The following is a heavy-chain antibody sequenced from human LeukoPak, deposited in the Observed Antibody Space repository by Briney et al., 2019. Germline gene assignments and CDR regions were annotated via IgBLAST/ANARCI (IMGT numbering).Heavy chain of an antibody. CDR2: INHSGST. V-gene: IGHV4-34*01. CDR3: ARPKYSSSWYFDY. Sequence: PSETLSLTCAVYGESFSGYYWSWIRQPPGKGLEWIGQINHSGSTNCNPSLKSRVTLSVDTSKNQLSPKLSSVTAADTAMYYCARPKYSSSWYFDYWGQGTLVTVSS. J-gene: IGHJ4*02. D-gene: IGHD6-13*01. CDR1: GESFSGYY.